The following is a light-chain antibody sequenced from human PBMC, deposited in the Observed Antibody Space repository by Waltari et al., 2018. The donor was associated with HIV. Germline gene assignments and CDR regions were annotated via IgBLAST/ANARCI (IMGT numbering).Light chain of an antibody. CDR1: QSVSSN. Sequence: EIVMTQYPATLSVSPGERATLSCRASQSVSSNLAWYQQKPGQDPRLLIYGASTSATGIPARFSGSGSGTEFTLTISSLQSEDFAVYYCQQYNNWPPLTFGGGTKVEIK. V-gene: IGKV3-15*01. CDR3: QQYNNWPPLT. J-gene: IGKJ4*01. CDR2: GAS.